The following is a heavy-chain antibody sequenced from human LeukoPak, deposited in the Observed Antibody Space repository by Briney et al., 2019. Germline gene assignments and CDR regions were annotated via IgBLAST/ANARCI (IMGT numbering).Heavy chain of an antibody. CDR3: AKGYSSGWSGFSAFDY. D-gene: IGHD6-19*01. CDR2: ISGSGGST. V-gene: IGHV3-23*01. CDR1: GFTFSSYA. J-gene: IGHJ4*02. Sequence: PGRSLRLSCAASGFTFSSYAMSWVRQAPGKGLEWVSAISGSGGSTYYADSVKGRFTISRDNSKNTLYLQMNNLRAEDTAVYYCAKGYSSGWSGFSAFDYWGQGTLVTVSS.